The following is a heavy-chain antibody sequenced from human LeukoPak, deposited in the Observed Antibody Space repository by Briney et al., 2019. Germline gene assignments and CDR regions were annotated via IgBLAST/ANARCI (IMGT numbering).Heavy chain of an antibody. J-gene: IGHJ1*01. CDR1: GGSISSYY. V-gene: IGHV4-59*12. CDR3: ARRAGYSSSWYGSQYFQH. CDR2: IYYSGTT. D-gene: IGHD6-13*01. Sequence: SETLSLTCTVSGGSISSYYWSWIRQPPGKGLEWIGYIYYSGTTNYNPSLKSRVTISVDTSKNQFSLKLSSVTAADTAVYYCARRAGYSSSWYGSQYFQHWGQGTLVTVSS.